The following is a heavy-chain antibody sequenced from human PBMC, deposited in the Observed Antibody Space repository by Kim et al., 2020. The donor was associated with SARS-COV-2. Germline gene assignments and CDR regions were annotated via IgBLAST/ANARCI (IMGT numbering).Heavy chain of an antibody. Sequence: TIYYADSVNGRFTISRENAHNSLYLQMNSLRADDTAIYYCARDGSAGRRYYWGQGTLVTVAS. V-gene: IGHV3-11*04. CDR2: TI. CDR3: ARDGSAGRRYY. J-gene: IGHJ4*02. D-gene: IGHD2-15*01.